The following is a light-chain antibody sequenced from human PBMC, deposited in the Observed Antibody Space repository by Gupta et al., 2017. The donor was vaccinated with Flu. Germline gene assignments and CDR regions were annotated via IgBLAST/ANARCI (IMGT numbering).Light chain of an antibody. Sequence: VLSPPPPPSRGPGQRVTISCARSSSNIGSNTVKCYQQFPGTAPKPPFYSINLRPSGFPGQFSGSRSGPSAYRALSGLQSEDEADNYCAVWDDGLEGLVFGGGTKLTVL. V-gene: IGLV1-44*01. CDR3: AVWDDGLEGLV. CDR1: SSNIGSNT. J-gene: IGLJ2*01. CDR2: SIN.